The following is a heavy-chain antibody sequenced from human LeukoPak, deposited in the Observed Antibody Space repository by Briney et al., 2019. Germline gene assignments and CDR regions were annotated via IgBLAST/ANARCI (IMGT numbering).Heavy chain of an antibody. D-gene: IGHD1-26*01. CDR1: GFTFSDYA. V-gene: IGHV3-21*01. CDR3: ARVPSGGSYPFDY. J-gene: IGHJ4*02. CDR2: ISSSSSYI. Sequence: GGSLRLSCAASGFTFSDYALSWVRQAPGKGLEWVSSISSSSSYIYYADSVKGRFTISRGNAKNSLYLQMNSLRAEDTAVYYCARVPSGGSYPFDYWGQGTLVTVSS.